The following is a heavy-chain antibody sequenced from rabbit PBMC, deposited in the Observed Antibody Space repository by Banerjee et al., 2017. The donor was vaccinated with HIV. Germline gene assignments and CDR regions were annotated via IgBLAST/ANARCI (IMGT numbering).Heavy chain of an antibody. J-gene: IGHJ4*01. CDR2: IYAGYSDNT. D-gene: IGHD1-1*01. Sequence: QSLEESGGDLVKPGASLTLTCTASGFDFSSYWICWVRQAPGKGLEWIACIYAGYSDNTAYASWAKGRFTISKTSWTTVTLQMTSLTAADTATYFCARDLTGVIGWNFNLWGQGTLVTVS. CDR1: GFDFSSYW. CDR3: ARDLTGVIGWNFNL. V-gene: IGHV1S40*01.